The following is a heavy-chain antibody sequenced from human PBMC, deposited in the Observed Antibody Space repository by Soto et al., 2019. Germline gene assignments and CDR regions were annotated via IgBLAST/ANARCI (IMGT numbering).Heavy chain of an antibody. CDR3: AGRGDNWNDSPEQYFDY. D-gene: IGHD1-20*01. V-gene: IGHV1-69*01. J-gene: IGHJ4*02. CDR1: GGTFSSYA. CDR2: IIPIFGTA. Sequence: QVQLVQSGAEVKKPGSSVTVSCKASGGTFSSYAISWVRQAPGQGLEWMGGIIPIFGTANYAQKCQGRVTITGDESTSTAYMELSSLRSEDTAVYYCAGRGDNWNDSPEQYFDYWGQGTLVTVSS.